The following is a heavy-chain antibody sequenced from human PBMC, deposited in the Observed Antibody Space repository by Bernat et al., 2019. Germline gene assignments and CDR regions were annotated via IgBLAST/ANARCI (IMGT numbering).Heavy chain of an antibody. CDR3: ARGIAARPDHGVFDY. J-gene: IGHJ4*02. CDR1: GFTFSSYA. D-gene: IGHD6-6*01. Sequence: QVQLVESGGGVVQPGRSLRLSCAASGFTFSSYAMHWVRQAPGKGLEWVAVISYDGSNKYYADSVKGRFTISRDNSKNTLYLQMNSLRAEDTAVYYCARGIAARPDHGVFDYWGQGTLVTVSS. V-gene: IGHV3-30*01. CDR2: ISYDGSNK.